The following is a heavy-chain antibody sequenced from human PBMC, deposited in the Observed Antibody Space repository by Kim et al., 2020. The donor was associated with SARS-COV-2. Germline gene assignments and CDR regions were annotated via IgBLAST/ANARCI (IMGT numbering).Heavy chain of an antibody. CDR3: AKDPSDGFDY. CDR2: ISWNSGSI. Sequence: GGSLRLSCAASGFTFDDYAMHWVRQAPGKGLEWVSGISWNSGSIGYADSVKGRFTISTDNAKNSLYLEMNSLRAEDTDLYYCAKDPSDGFDYWCQGTLV. V-gene: IGHV3-9*01. CDR1: GFTFDDYA. J-gene: IGHJ4*02.